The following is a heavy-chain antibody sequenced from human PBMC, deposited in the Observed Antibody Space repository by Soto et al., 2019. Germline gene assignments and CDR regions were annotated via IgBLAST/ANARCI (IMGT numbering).Heavy chain of an antibody. Sequence: QVQLQESGPGLVKPSQTLSLTCTVSGGSISSGGYYWSWIRQHPGKGLEWIGYIYYSGSTYYNPSLKSRVTISVDTSKTQFSQKLSSVTAADPAVYYCARGRTSSPTPGDYWGQGTLVTVSS. J-gene: IGHJ4*02. CDR1: GGSISSGGYY. CDR2: IYYSGST. D-gene: IGHD2-2*01. V-gene: IGHV4-31*03. CDR3: ARGRTSSPTPGDY.